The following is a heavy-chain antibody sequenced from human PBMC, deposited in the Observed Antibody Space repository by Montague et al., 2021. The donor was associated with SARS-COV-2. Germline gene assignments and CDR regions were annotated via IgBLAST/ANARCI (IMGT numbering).Heavy chain of an antibody. V-gene: IGHV4-4*02. D-gene: IGHD6-19*01. CDR3: ARTGYSSGWHSFDY. J-gene: IGHJ4*02. Sequence: SETLSLTCAVSRGSISSVNWWSCGRQHPGKPLALIGDIYHSGSTNYNPSLKSRVIISVDKSKNQFSLKLSSVTAADTAVYYCARTGYSSGWHSFDYWGQGTLVTVSS. CDR1: RGSISSVNW. CDR2: IYHSGST.